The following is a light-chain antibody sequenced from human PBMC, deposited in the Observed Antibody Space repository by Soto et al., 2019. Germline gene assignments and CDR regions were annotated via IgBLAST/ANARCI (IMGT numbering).Light chain of an antibody. CDR2: AAS. CDR3: QQSYSTPLT. CDR1: QSISNH. Sequence: DIQMTQSPSSLSASVEDRVIFTCRASQSISNHLNWYQQKPGKAPKLLIYAASSLQSGVPPRFSGSGSGTDFTLTISSLQPEDFATYYCQQSYSTPLTFGGGTKVDIK. V-gene: IGKV1-39*01. J-gene: IGKJ4*01.